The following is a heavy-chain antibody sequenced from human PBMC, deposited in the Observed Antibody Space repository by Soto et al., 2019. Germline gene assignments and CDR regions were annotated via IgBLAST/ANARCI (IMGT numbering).Heavy chain of an antibody. CDR3: AKAQGVIIASDAFDI. J-gene: IGHJ3*02. CDR2: ISWNSGSI. CDR1: GFTFDDYA. D-gene: IGHD3-10*01. V-gene: IGHV3-9*01. Sequence: LRLSCAASGFTFDDYAMHWVRQAPGKGLEWVSGISWNSGSIGYADSVKGRFTISRDNAKNSLYLQMNSLRAEDTALYYCAKAQGVIIASDAFDIWGQATMVTVSS.